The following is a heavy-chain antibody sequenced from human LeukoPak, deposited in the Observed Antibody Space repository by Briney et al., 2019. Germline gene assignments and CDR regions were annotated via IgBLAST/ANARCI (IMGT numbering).Heavy chain of an antibody. Sequence: SETLSLTCAVYGGSFSGYYWNWIRQPPGKGLEWIGEINHSGSTDYNPSLKSRVTISVDTSKNQFYLKLSSVTAADTAVYYCARSSSISSDRYYYYYMDVWDKGTTVTVSS. V-gene: IGHV4-34*01. CDR1: GGSFSGYY. D-gene: IGHD2-2*01. CDR3: ARSSSISSDRYYYYYMDV. J-gene: IGHJ6*03. CDR2: INHSGST.